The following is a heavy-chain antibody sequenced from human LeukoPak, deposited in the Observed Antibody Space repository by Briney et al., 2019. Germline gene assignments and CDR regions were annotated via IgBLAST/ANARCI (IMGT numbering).Heavy chain of an antibody. J-gene: IGHJ4*02. CDR3: ARITYYDYVWGSYRMDY. Sequence: SETLSLTCTVSGGSISSSSYYWGWIRQPPGKGLEWIGEINHSGSTNYNPSLKSRVTISVDTSKNQFSLKLSSVTAADTAVYYCARITYYDYVWGSYRMDYWGQGTLVTVSS. CDR2: INHSGST. V-gene: IGHV4-39*07. D-gene: IGHD3-16*01. CDR1: GGSISSSSYY.